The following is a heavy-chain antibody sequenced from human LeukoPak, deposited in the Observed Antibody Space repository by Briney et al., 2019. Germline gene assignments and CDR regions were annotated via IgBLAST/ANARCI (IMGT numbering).Heavy chain of an antibody. Sequence: SETLSLTCTVSGGSISSYYWSWIRQPPGKGLEWIGCIYYSGSTNYNPSLKSRVTISVDTSKNQFSLKLSSVTAADTAVYYCARGGRIVGATPVLDYWGQGTLVTVSS. CDR1: GGSISSYY. CDR3: ARGGRIVGATPVLDY. D-gene: IGHD1-26*01. V-gene: IGHV4-59*12. CDR2: IYYSGST. J-gene: IGHJ4*02.